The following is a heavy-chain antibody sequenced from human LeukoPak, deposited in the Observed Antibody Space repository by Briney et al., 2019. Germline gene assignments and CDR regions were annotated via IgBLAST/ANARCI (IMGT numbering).Heavy chain of an antibody. Sequence: GGSLRLSCAASGFTFNNYAMRWVRQAPGKGLEWVSGISGGGDSTFYADSVKGRFTISKDTSKNTLFLHLTSLRAEDTAMYYCAKGRCSGVGCDSFHSWGQGALVTVSS. J-gene: IGHJ4*02. D-gene: IGHD2-15*01. CDR2: ISGGGDST. CDR1: GFTFNNYA. CDR3: AKGRCSGVGCDSFHS. V-gene: IGHV3-23*01.